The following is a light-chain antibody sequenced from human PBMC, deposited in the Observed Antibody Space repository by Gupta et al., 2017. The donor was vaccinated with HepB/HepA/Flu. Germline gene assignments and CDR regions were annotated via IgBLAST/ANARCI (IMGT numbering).Light chain of an antibody. CDR3: HQRRSWPIT. J-gene: IGKJ5*01. CDR2: DTS. Sequence: EIVLTQSPATLSLSPGERGTLSCKASQYVDIYLAWYQQRPGQPPRLLIYDTSNRATGTPARFSGSGSGTDFTLTIASLDPQDFAIHYCHQRRSWPITFGQGTLLDIK. CDR1: QYVDIY. V-gene: IGKV3-11*01.